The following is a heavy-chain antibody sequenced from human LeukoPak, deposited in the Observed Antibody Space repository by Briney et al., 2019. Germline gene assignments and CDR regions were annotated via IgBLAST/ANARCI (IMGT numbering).Heavy chain of an antibody. Sequence: GGSLRLSCAASGFTFSSSGMGWVRQAPGKGLECVSPITGSGGSTSYTDSVTGQFTISRDNSKNTLYLQMNSLRAEDTAVYYCARGRNTGRQFYFDYWGQGTLVTVAS. CDR3: ARGRNTGRQFYFDY. CDR1: GFTFSSSG. J-gene: IGHJ4*02. V-gene: IGHV3-23*01. D-gene: IGHD5-18*01. CDR2: ITGSGGST.